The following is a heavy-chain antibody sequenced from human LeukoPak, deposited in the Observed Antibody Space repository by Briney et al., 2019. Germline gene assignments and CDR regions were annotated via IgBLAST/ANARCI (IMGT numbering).Heavy chain of an antibody. D-gene: IGHD2-15*01. V-gene: IGHV3-30*03. CDR3: ARDSATKLNNTRYNWFDP. CDR2: ISYDGSNK. CDR1: GFTFSSYG. Sequence: GGSLRLSCAASGFTFSSYGMHWVRQAPGKGLEWVAVISYDGSNKYYADSVKGRFTISRDNSKNTLYLQMNSLRAEDTAVHYCARDSATKLNNTRYNWFDPWGQGTLVTVSS. J-gene: IGHJ5*02.